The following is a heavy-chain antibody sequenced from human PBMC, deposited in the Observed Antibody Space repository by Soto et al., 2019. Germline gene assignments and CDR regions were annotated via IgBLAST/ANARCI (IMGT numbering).Heavy chain of an antibody. J-gene: IGHJ6*02. Sequence: GGPLRLSCAASGFTFSSYSMNWVRQAPGKGLEWVSSISSSSSYIYYADSVKGRFTISRDNAKNSLYLQMNSLRAEDTAVYYCASRYSNSYYYYGMDVWGQGTTVTVSS. V-gene: IGHV3-21*01. CDR1: GFTFSSYS. D-gene: IGHD4-4*01. CDR2: ISSSSSYI. CDR3: ASRYSNSYYYYGMDV.